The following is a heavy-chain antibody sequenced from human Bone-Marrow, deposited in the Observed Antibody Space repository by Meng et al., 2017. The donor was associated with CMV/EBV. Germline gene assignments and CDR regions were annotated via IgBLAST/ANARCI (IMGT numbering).Heavy chain of an antibody. CDR1: TFSSYA. CDR2: IIPIFGTA. CDR3: AREYCTAPRCSYNPHWYDP. J-gene: IGHJ5*02. V-gene: IGHV1-69*05. Sequence: TFSSYAISWVRQAPGQGIEWMGGIIPIFGTANYAQKFQGRVTITTDESTSTVYMDLRGLTSDDTALYFCAREYCTAPRCSYNPHWYDPWGQGTLVTVSS. D-gene: IGHD2-8*02.